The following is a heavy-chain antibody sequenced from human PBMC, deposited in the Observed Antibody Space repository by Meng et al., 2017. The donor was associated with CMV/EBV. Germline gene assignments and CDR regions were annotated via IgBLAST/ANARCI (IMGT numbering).Heavy chain of an antibody. CDR1: GFTVSSNY. CDR2: IYSGGST. J-gene: IGHJ6*02. Sequence: GESLKISCAASGFTVSSNYMSWVRQAPGKGLEWVSVIYSGGSTYYADSVKGRFTISRDNSKNTLYLQMNSLRAEDTAVYYCARDQGLHSSSWFVEGYYGMDVWGQGTTVTVSS. D-gene: IGHD6-13*01. CDR3: ARDQGLHSSSWFVEGYYGMDV. V-gene: IGHV3-66*02.